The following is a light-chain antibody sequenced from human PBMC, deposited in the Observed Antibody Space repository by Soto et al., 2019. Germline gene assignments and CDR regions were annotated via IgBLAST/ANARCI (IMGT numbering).Light chain of an antibody. Sequence: DIQLTQSPSFLSASVGDRVTITCRASQGISSYLAWYQQKPGKAPKLLIYAASTLQSGVPSRFSGSGSGTAVTLTISSLQPEDVATYYCQHLDRYSTVGQGTRLEIK. CDR1: QGISSY. J-gene: IGKJ5*01. CDR2: AAS. CDR3: QHLDRYST. V-gene: IGKV1-9*01.